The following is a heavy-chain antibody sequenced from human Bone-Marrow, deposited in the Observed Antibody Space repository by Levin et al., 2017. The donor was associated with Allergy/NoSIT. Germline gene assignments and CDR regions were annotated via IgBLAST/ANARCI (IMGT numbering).Heavy chain of an antibody. D-gene: IGHD3-22*01. V-gene: IGHV3-11*01. Sequence: GGSLRLSCAASGFTFSDYYMSWIRQAPGKGLEWVSYISSSGTTIYYADSVKGRFTISRDNAKNSLYLQMNSLRAEDTAVYYCARSRPLYDSSGFGDYWGQGTLVTVSS. CDR2: ISSSGTTI. J-gene: IGHJ4*02. CDR3: ARSRPLYDSSGFGDY. CDR1: GFTFSDYY.